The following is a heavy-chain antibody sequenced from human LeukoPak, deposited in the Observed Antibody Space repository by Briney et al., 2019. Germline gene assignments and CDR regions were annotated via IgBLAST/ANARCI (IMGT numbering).Heavy chain of an antibody. CDR3: ARMGGSSWWDNWFDP. Sequence: SETLSLTCTVSGGSISSYYRSWIRQPPGKGLERIGYIYYSGSTNYNPSLKSRVTISVDTSKNQFSLKLSSVTAADTAVYYCARMGGSSWWDNWFDPWGQGTLVTVSS. D-gene: IGHD6-13*01. CDR1: GGSISSYY. J-gene: IGHJ5*02. CDR2: IYYSGST. V-gene: IGHV4-59*01.